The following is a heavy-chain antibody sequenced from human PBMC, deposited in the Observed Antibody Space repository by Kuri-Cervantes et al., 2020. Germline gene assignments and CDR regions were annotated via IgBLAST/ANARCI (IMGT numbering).Heavy chain of an antibody. CDR3: ARAVVAAP. CDR2: ISYSGTT. V-gene: IGHV4-59*12. D-gene: IGHD2-15*01. J-gene: IGHJ5*02. Sequence: GSLRLSCTVSGDSINSYYWNWIRQPPGKGLEWIGYISYSGTTNYNPSLKSRVTISVDTSKNQFSLKLSSVTAADTAVYYCARAVVAAPWGQGTLVTVSS. CDR1: GDSINSYY.